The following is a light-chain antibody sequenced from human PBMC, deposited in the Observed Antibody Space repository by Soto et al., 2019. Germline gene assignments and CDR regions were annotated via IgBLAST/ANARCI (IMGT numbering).Light chain of an antibody. CDR3: QQYGSSRFT. CDR1: QSISSSY. J-gene: IGKJ3*01. V-gene: IGKV3-20*01. CDR2: GAS. Sequence: EIVLTQSPGTLSLSPGERATLSCMASQSISSSYLAGYQQKPGQAPRLLVYGASSRATGIPDRFSGSGSGTDFTLTISRLEPEDFGVYYCQQYGSSRFTFGTGTKVDIK.